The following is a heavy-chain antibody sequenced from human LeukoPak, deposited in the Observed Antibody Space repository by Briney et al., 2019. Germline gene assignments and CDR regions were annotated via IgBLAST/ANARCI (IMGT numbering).Heavy chain of an antibody. J-gene: IGHJ4*02. D-gene: IGHD3-10*01. Sequence: GGSLRLSCAASGFTFDDYAMHWVRQAPGKGLEWVSGISWNSGSIGYADSVKGRFTISRDNAKNSLYLQMNSLRAEDTAVYYCARERYYGSGSYVSFDYWGQGTLVTVSS. CDR3: ARERYYGSGSYVSFDY. CDR1: GFTFDDYA. V-gene: IGHV3-9*01. CDR2: ISWNSGSI.